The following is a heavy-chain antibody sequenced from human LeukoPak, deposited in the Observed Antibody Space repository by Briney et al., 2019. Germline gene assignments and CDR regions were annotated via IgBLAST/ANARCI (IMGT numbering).Heavy chain of an antibody. D-gene: IGHD6-13*01. J-gene: IGHJ4*02. V-gene: IGHV3-23*01. Sequence: PGGPLRLSCAASGFTFTSYAMSWVRQAPGKGLEWVSAMSGSGDKTYYTDSVKGRFTISRDNSKDTVYLQMSGLRGEDTALYYCAKNRGHSSSWFFDDWGQGTLVTVSS. CDR2: MSGSGDKT. CDR1: GFTFTSYA. CDR3: AKNRGHSSSWFFDD.